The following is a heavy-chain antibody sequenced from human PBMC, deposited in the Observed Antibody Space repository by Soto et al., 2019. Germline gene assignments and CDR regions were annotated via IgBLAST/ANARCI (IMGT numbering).Heavy chain of an antibody. Sequence: EVQLVESGGGLVQPGGSLRLSCAASGFTFSSYSMNWVRQAPGKGLEWVSYISSSSSTIYYADSVKGRFTISRDNAKNSLYLQMNSLRAEDTAVYYCARDAEELSLVFRYFDWSHDAFDIWGQGTMVTVSS. CDR2: ISSSSSTI. CDR1: GFTFSSYS. CDR3: ARDAEELSLVFRYFDWSHDAFDI. V-gene: IGHV3-48*01. J-gene: IGHJ3*02. D-gene: IGHD3-9*01.